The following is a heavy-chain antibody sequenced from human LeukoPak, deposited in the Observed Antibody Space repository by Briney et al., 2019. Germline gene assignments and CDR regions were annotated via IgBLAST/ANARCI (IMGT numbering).Heavy chain of an antibody. Sequence: PSQTLSLTCTVSGGSISSGGYYWSWIRQHPGKGLEWIGYIYYSGSTYYNPSLKSRVTISVDTSKNQFFLKLSSVTAADTAVYYCARDYYDSSGYHLLGYWGQGTLVTVSS. CDR1: GGSISSGGYY. CDR2: IYYSGST. D-gene: IGHD3-22*01. V-gene: IGHV4-31*03. CDR3: ARDYYDSSGYHLLGY. J-gene: IGHJ4*02.